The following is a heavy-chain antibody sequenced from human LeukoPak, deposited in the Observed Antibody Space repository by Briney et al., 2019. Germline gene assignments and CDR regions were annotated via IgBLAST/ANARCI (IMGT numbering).Heavy chain of an antibody. V-gene: IGHV4-34*01. CDR2: INHSGST. CDR1: GDSFSGYY. J-gene: IGHJ4*02. D-gene: IGHD5-18*01. Sequence: SETVSLTCAVYGDSFSGYYWGWIRQPPGKGLVWIGEINHSGSTNYNPSLRSRVTISVDTSKNQFSLKLSSVRSADTTVYYCARGLLKNDSYGIGYWGQGTLVTVSS. CDR3: ARGLLKNDSYGIGY.